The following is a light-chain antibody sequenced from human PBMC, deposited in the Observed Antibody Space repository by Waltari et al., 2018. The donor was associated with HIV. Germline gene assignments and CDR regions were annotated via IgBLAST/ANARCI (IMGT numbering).Light chain of an antibody. CDR2: GAS. CDR3: QQYINRPPYT. CDR1: QSVSSN. Sequence: EIVMTQSPATLSVSPGERATLSCRASQSVSSNLAWYQQKPDQAPRLLIYGASTRATGVPARFSGSGSGTEFTLTISSLQSEDFAVYYCQQYINRPPYTFGQGTKLEI. V-gene: IGKV3-15*01. J-gene: IGKJ2*01.